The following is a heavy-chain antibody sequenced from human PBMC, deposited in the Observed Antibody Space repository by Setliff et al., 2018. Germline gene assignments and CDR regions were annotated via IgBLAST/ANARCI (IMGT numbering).Heavy chain of an antibody. V-gene: IGHV4-30-2*01. CDR1: GFSLSTSGMR. Sequence: VNPTQTLTLTCTFSGFSLSTSGMRVSWIRQPPGKTLEWIGEIIHSGSTNYNPSLKSRVTISMDTSKNQFSLRVSSVTAADTAVYYCARSFSRREKFLLDYWGQGALVTVSS. J-gene: IGHJ4*02. CDR3: ARSFSRREKFLLDY. CDR2: IIHSGST.